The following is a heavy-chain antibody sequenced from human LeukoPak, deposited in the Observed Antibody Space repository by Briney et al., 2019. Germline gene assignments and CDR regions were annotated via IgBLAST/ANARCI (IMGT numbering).Heavy chain of an antibody. Sequence: SETLSLTCTVSGGSTSIGDYYWSWIRQPPGKGLEWIGYIYYSGSTYYNPSLKSRVTISVDTSKNQFSLKLSSVTAADTAVYYCARGGLVSSPNDYWGQGTLVTVSS. J-gene: IGHJ4*02. D-gene: IGHD3-9*01. CDR1: GGSTSIGDYY. V-gene: IGHV4-30-4*01. CDR3: ARGGLVSSPNDY. CDR2: IYYSGST.